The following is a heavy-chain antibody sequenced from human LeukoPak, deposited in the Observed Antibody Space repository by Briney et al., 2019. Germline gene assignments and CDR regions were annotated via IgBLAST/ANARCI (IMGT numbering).Heavy chain of an antibody. CDR1: GFSFSSYG. Sequence: GGSLRLSCAGSGFSFSSYGMHWVRQAPGKGLEWMAFIRSDGSNKYYADSVKGRFTISRDNSKNTLYLQMNSLRAEYTAVYYCTRRAGGYSHPYDYWGQGTLVTVSS. CDR3: TRRAGGYSHPYDY. D-gene: IGHD4-23*01. J-gene: IGHJ4*02. V-gene: IGHV3-30*02. CDR2: IRSDGSNK.